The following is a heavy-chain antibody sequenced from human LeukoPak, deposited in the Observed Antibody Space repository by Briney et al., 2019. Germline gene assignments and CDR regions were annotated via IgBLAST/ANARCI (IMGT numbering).Heavy chain of an antibody. CDR2: IYYSGST. CDR3: ARPGGCLTRYCSGGSSNWFDP. J-gene: IGHJ5*02. V-gene: IGHV4-39*01. Sequence: SETLSLTCTVSGGSISCSSYYWGWIRQPPGKGLEWIGSIYYSGSTYYNPSLKSRVTIAVDTSKNQFSLKLSSVTAADTAVYYCARPGGCLTRYCSGGSSNWFDPWGQGTLVTVSS. CDR1: GGSISCSSYY. D-gene: IGHD2-15*01.